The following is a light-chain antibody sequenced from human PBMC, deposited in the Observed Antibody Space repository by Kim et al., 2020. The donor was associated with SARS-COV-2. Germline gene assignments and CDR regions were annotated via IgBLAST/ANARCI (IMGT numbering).Light chain of an antibody. CDR3: QAWDSSTAV. CDR2: QYS. V-gene: IGLV3-1*01. CDR1: KLGDKY. J-gene: IGLJ1*01. Sequence: SYELTQPPSVSVSPGQTASITCSGAKLGDKYACWYQQKPGQSPVLVIYQYSKRPSGIPERFSGSSSGNTATLTISRTQAMDEADYYCQAWDSSTAVFGAG.